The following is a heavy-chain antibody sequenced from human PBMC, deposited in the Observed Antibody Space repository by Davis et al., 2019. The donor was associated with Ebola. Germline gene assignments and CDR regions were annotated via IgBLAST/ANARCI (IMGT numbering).Heavy chain of an antibody. D-gene: IGHD1-26*01. CDR1: GGSISSYF. CDR2: IYYSGST. CDR3: ARDGSWNYHYYYMDV. Sequence: PSETLSLTCTVSGGSISSYFWTWIRQPPGKGLEWIGYIYYSGSTNYNPSLKSRVTISADTSRNQFSLRLSTVTAADTAVYYCARDGSWNYHYYYMDVWGKGTTVTVSS. J-gene: IGHJ6*03. V-gene: IGHV4-59*01.